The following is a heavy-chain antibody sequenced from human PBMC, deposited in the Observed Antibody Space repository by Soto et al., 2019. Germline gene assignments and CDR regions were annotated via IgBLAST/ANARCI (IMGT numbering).Heavy chain of an antibody. CDR2: IYYSGST. Sequence: QVQLQESGPGLVKPSETLSLTCTVSGGSISSYYWSWIRQPPGKGLEWIGYIYYSGSTNYNPSLKSRVTIPGDTTKNQSPLKLSSVTSADTAVYYCARRYGSCFDYWGQGTLVTVSS. J-gene: IGHJ4*02. CDR1: GGSISSYY. V-gene: IGHV4-59*08. CDR3: ARRYGSCFDY. D-gene: IGHD5-18*01.